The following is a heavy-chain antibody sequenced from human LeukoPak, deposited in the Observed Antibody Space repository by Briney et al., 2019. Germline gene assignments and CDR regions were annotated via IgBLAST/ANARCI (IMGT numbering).Heavy chain of an antibody. CDR3: ARDRELGY. CDR1: GGSISIYY. J-gene: IGHJ4*02. D-gene: IGHD1-26*01. V-gene: IGHV4-59*01. Sequence: SETLSLTCTVSGGSISIYYWSWIRQPPGKGLEWIGYIYNSGSTDYNPSLKSRVTISVDTSKNQFSLKVRSVTAADTAVYYCARDRELGYWGQGTQVTVSS. CDR2: IYNSGST.